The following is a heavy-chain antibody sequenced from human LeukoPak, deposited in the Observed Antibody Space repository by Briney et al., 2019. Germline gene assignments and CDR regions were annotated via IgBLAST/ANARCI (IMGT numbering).Heavy chain of an antibody. V-gene: IGHV3-48*03. CDR3: ARDPFGTFHTGYFDY. CDR2: IGSSGSII. CDR1: GFTFSSYE. Sequence: GGSLRLSCAASGFTFSSYEMIWVRQAPGKGLEWISYIGSSGSIIYYADSVKGRFTISRDNAKNSLYLQMNSLRAEDTAVYYCARDPFGTFHTGYFDYWGQGTLVTVPS. D-gene: IGHD3-16*01. J-gene: IGHJ4*02.